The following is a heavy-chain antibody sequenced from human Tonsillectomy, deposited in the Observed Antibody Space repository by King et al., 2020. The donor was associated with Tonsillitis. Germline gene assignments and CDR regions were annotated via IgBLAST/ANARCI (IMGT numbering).Heavy chain of an antibody. Sequence: VQLAESGAEVKKPGSSVKVSCKASGGTFSSYAISWVRQAPGQGLEWMGGIIPIFGTANYAQKFQGRVTITADESTSTAYMELSSLRSEDTAVYYCARVDIVVVPAAASRGYYYYGMDVWGQGTTVTVSS. J-gene: IGHJ6*02. V-gene: IGHV1-69*01. CDR1: GGTFSSYA. CDR2: IIPIFGTA. CDR3: ARVDIVVVPAAASRGYYYYGMDV. D-gene: IGHD2-2*03.